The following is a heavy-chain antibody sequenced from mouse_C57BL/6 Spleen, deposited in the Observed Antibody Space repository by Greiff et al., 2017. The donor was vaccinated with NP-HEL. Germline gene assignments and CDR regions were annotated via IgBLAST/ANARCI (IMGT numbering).Heavy chain of an antibody. CDR1: GFNIKDYY. Sequence: EVKLQESGAELVRPGASVKLSCTASGFNIKDYYMHWVKQRPEQGLEWIGRIDPEDGDTEYAPKFQGKATMTADTSSNTAYLQLSSLTSEDTAVYYCSEGWLPFAYWGQGTLVTVSA. J-gene: IGHJ3*01. V-gene: IGHV14-1*01. CDR2: IDPEDGDT. D-gene: IGHD2-2*01. CDR3: SEGWLPFAY.